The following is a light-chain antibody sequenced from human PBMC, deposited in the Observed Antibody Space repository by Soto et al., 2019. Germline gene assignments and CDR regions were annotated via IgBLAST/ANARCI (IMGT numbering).Light chain of an antibody. V-gene: IGLV2-8*01. CDR3: TSSAGGNNV. Sequence: QSALTQPPSASGSPGQSVTISCTGTSTDVGGYDYVSWYQQHPGKVPKLMIYEVNKRPSGVPDRFSGSKSGNTASLTVSGLQPEDEADYYCTSSAGGNNVFGTRTKLTVL. CDR2: EVN. J-gene: IGLJ1*01. CDR1: STDVGGYDY.